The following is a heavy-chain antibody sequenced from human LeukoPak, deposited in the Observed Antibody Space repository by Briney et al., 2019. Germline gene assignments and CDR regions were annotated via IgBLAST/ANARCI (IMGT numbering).Heavy chain of an antibody. V-gene: IGHV4-59*08. J-gene: IGHJ4*02. D-gene: IGHD3-3*01. CDR1: DDSITGFY. CDR3: ARGYDDSGAFDY. CDR2: IHYSGST. Sequence: SETLSLTCTVSDDSITGFYWNWIRQPPGKGLEWIGYIHYSGSTNYNPSLKSRVSISVDTSKTQFSLKLSSVTAADTAVYYCARGYDDSGAFDYWGQGTLVTVSS.